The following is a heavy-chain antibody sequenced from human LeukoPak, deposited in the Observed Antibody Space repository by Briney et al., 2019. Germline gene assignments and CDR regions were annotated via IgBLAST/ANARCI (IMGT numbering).Heavy chain of an antibody. CDR1: GFTFSSYA. CDR2: ISYDGSNK. V-gene: IGHV3-30*04. CDR3: AASGGRWFDP. Sequence: GGSLRLSCAASGFTFSSYAMHWVRQAPGKGLEWVAVISYDGSNKYYADSVKGRFTISRDNSKNTLYLQMNSLRAEDTAVYYCAASGGRWFDPWGQGTLVTVSS. D-gene: IGHD1-14*01. J-gene: IGHJ5*02.